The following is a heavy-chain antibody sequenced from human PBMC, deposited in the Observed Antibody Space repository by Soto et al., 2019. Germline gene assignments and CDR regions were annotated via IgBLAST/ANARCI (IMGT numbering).Heavy chain of an antibody. V-gene: IGHV4-39*01. Sequence: QLQLQASGPGLVKPSETLSLTCNVSGGSISNSNYYWVWIRQPPRQGLERIGSIYYTWNTYYNPSLKRRVPIYADTSKNQFSRKLGAVTAADAAVYFWESHSIWLLLSVYWGQETLVTVSS. CDR2: IYYTWNT. J-gene: IGHJ4*02. CDR3: ESHSIWLLLSVY. CDR1: GGSISNSNYY. D-gene: IGHD3-22*01.